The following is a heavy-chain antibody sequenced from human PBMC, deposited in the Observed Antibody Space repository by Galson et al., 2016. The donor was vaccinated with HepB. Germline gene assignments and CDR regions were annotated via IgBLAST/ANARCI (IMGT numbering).Heavy chain of an antibody. CDR2: IKQDGSER. D-gene: IGHD5-12*01. CDR1: GFNFSTYW. V-gene: IGHV3-7*01. Sequence: SLRLSCAASGFNFSTYWMTWVRQAPGKGLEWVANIKQDGSERYYVDSVKGRFTISRDNANNALYLQMNWLSAEDTAMYYCARDGYGYWGRGTLVTVSS. J-gene: IGHJ4*02. CDR3: ARDGYGY.